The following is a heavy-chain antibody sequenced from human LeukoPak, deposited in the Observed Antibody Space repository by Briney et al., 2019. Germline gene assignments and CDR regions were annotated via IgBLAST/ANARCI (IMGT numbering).Heavy chain of an antibody. J-gene: IGHJ4*02. D-gene: IGHD6-13*01. V-gene: IGHV4-59*01. Sequence: SESLSLTCTVSGGSISSYYWSWIRQPPGKGLEWIGYIYYSGSTNYNPSLKSRVTISVDTSKNQFSLNLTSVTAADTAVYYCARGSYSSSWYYTDYWGQGTLVTVSS. CDR2: IYYSGST. CDR1: GGSISSYY. CDR3: ARGSYSSSWYYTDY.